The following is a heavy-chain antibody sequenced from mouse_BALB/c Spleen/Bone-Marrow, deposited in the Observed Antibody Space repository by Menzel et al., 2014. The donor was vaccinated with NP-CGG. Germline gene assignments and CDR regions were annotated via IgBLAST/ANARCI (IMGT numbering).Heavy chain of an antibody. J-gene: IGHJ2*01. CDR3: TSWDY. V-gene: IGHV1S22*01. CDR2: IYPGSGST. CDR1: GYTFTSYW. Sequence: LQQSGSELVRPGASVKLSCKASGYTFTSYWMHWVKQRHGQGLEWIGNIYPGSGSTYYDERFKSKGTLTVDTSSSTAYMHLSSLTSEDSAVYYCTSWDYWGQGTTLTVSS.